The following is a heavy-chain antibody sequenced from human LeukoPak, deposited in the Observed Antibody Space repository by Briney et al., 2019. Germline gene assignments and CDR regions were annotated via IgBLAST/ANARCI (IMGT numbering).Heavy chain of an antibody. Sequence: GGSLRLSCAASGFTFSSYAMSWVRQAPGKGLDWVSAISGSGGSTYYADSVKGRFTISRDNSKNTLYLQMNSLRAEDTAVYYGAKGGRKIVGVPAVDYWGQGTLVTVSS. D-gene: IGHD2-2*01. J-gene: IGHJ4*02. CDR1: GFTFSSYA. CDR2: ISGSGGST. V-gene: IGHV3-23*01. CDR3: AKGGRKIVGVPAVDY.